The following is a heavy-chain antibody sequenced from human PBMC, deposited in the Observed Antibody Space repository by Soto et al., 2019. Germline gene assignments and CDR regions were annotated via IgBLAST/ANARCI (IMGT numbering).Heavy chain of an antibody. V-gene: IGHV5-10-1*01. CDR2: IDPSDSYT. CDR1: GYSFTSYW. D-gene: IGHD2-15*01. J-gene: IGHJ6*02. Sequence: GESLKISCKGSGYSFTSYWISWVRQIPGKGLEWMGRIDPSDSYTNYSPSFQGHVTISADKSISTAYLQWSSLKASDTAMYYCARQAGYCSGGSCYPDYYYYGMDVWGQGTTVTVSS. CDR3: ARQAGYCSGGSCYPDYYYYGMDV.